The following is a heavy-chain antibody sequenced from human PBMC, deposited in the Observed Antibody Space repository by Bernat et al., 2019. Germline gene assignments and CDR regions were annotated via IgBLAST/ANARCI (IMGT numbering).Heavy chain of an antibody. Sequence: QVQLVESGGGVVQPGRSLRLSCAASGFTFSNSALHWVHQAPGKGLEWVAVVSYDGSHKYYPDSVKGRFTISRDNSKNTLYLQMDSLRPEDTAVYYCARDGRAYSSAWVYYYYYYMDVWGKGTTVTVSS. CDR1: GFTFSNSA. CDR3: ARDGRAYSSAWVYYYYYYMDV. V-gene: IGHV3-30*01. J-gene: IGHJ6*03. D-gene: IGHD6-19*01. CDR2: VSYDGSHK.